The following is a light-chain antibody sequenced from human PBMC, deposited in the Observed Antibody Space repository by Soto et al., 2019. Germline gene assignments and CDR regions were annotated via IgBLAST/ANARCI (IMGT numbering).Light chain of an antibody. CDR1: DSNIGASYD. CDR2: ETD. Sequence: QSVLTQPPAISGAPGQSVTITCTGSDSNIGASYDVNWYQHLPGAAPNLLIYETDNRPSGVPDRFSASRSGASASLAIDKLQTGDEGDYYCQSYGSGLSVVFGGGTQLTVL. CDR3: QSYGSGLSVV. J-gene: IGLJ7*01. V-gene: IGLV1-40*01.